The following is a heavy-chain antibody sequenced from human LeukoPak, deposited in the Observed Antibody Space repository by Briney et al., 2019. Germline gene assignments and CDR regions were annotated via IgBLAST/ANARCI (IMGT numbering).Heavy chain of an antibody. J-gene: IGHJ5*02. CDR2: MNPNSGNT. CDR3: ARGPITMVRGVYWFDP. V-gene: IGHV1-8*01. CDR1: GYTFTSYD. D-gene: IGHD3-10*01. Sequence: GASVKVSCKASGYTFTSYDINWVRQAPGQGLEWMGWMNPNSGNTGYAQKFQGRVTMTRNTSISTAYMELSSLRSEDTAVYYCARGPITMVRGVYWFDPWGQGTLVTVSS.